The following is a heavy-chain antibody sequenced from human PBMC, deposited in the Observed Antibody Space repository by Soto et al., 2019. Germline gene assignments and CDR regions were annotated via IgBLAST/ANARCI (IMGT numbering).Heavy chain of an antibody. D-gene: IGHD6-19*01. J-gene: IGHJ5*02. CDR2: TSSDGSAK. V-gene: IGHV3-30*18. CDR1: GFTLSTYG. Sequence: PGGSLRLSCAASGFTLSTYGMHWVRQAPGKGLEWVTMTSSDGSAKYYADSVKGRFTISRDNSRNTLYLEMNRLRPEDTAVYYCAKDLYGSGWYNYFDPWGQGTLVTVSS. CDR3: AKDLYGSGWYNYFDP.